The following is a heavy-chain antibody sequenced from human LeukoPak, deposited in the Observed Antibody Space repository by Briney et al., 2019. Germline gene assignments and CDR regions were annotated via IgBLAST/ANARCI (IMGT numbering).Heavy chain of an antibody. CDR2: IYPGDFDT. CDR3: ARQLRWGETGFWSDYSPATYDMDV. D-gene: IGHD3-3*01. Sequence: GESLKISCKGSGYIFTNFWIGWVRQMPGKGLEWMGTIYPGDFDTRYSPSFQGQVTISADKSISTAYLQWSSLKASDTAMYYCARQLRWGETGFWSDYSPATYDMDVWGKGTTVTASS. V-gene: IGHV5-51*01. CDR1: GYIFTNFW. J-gene: IGHJ6*03.